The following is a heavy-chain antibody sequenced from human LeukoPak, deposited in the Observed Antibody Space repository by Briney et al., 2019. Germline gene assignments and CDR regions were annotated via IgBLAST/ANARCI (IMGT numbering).Heavy chain of an antibody. CDR3: ARGGYYYDSSGYFPSMDV. CDR1: GGSISSSSYY. J-gene: IGHJ6*03. V-gene: IGHV4-39*07. Sequence: SETLSLTCTVSGGSISSSSYYWGWIRQPPGKGLEWIGSIYYSGSTYYNPSLKSRVTISVDTSKNQFSLKLSSVTAADTAVYYCARGGYYYDSSGYFPSMDVWGKGTTVTVSS. CDR2: IYYSGST. D-gene: IGHD3-22*01.